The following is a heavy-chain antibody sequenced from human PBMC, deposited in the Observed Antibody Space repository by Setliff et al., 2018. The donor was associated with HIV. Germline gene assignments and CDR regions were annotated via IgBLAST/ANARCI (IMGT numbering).Heavy chain of an antibody. CDR1: GFTFGDYA. Sequence: LRLSCTASGFTFGDYAMSWFRQAPGKGLEWISFIRSKTYGGTTEYAASVKGRFTISRDDSKSIAYLQMNSLRAEDTALYYCARKYYYDSSGYYSFDYWGQGALVTVSS. CDR2: IRSKTYGGTT. CDR3: ARKYYYDSSGYYSFDY. J-gene: IGHJ4*02. V-gene: IGHV3-49*03. D-gene: IGHD3-22*01.